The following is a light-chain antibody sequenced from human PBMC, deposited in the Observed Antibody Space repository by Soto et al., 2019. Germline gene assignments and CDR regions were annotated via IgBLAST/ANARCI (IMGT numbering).Light chain of an antibody. CDR1: NSNIGTGYD. Sequence: QSVLTQPPSVSGAPGQRVTISCTGSNSNIGTGYDVHWYQQIPGTAPKLLIYGSNKRPSGVPDRFSGSKSGTSASLAITGLQTEDEADYYCQSYDNSLSGFYVFGTGTKLNVL. CDR3: QSYDNSLSGFYV. V-gene: IGLV1-40*01. CDR2: GSN. J-gene: IGLJ1*01.